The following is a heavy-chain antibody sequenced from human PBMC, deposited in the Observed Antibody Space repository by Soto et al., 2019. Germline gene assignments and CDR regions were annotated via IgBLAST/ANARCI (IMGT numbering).Heavy chain of an antibody. CDR2: IDPSDSYT. Sequence: GESLKISCKGSGYSFTSYWISWVRQMPGKGLEWMGRIDPSDSYTNYSPSFQGHVTISADKSISTAYLQWSSLKASDTAMYYCASSVPGYSSGWYGMDVRGQGTTVTVSS. D-gene: IGHD6-19*01. V-gene: IGHV5-10-1*01. CDR3: ASSVPGYSSGWYGMDV. CDR1: GYSFTSYW. J-gene: IGHJ6*02.